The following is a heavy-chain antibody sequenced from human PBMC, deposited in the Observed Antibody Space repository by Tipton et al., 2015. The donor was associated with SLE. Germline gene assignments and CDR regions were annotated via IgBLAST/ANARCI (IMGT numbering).Heavy chain of an antibody. CDR3: ARDEASPRGSALDI. V-gene: IGHV4-59*01. J-gene: IGHJ3*02. CDR1: GGSISSYY. Sequence: TLSLTCTVSGGSISSYYWSWIRQPPGKGLEWIGYIYYSGSTNYNPSLKSRVTISVDTSKNQFSLKLSSVTAADTAVYYCARDEASPRGSALDIWGQGTMVTVSS. CDR2: IYYSGST.